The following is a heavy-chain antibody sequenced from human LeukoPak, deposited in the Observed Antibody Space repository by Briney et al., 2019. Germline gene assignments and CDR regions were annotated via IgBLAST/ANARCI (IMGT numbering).Heavy chain of an antibody. D-gene: IGHD2-2*01. J-gene: IGHJ6*02. CDR1: GFTFSSYG. CDR2: IWYDGSNK. CDR3: ARAGPRGVVPAAKLELPYYYYYGMDV. Sequence: SGGSLRLSCAASGFTFSSYGMHWVRQAPGKGLEWVAVIWYDGSNKYYADSVKGRFTISRDNSKNTLYLQMNSLRAEDTAVYYCARAGPRGVVPAAKLELPYYYYYGMDVWGQGTTVTVSS. V-gene: IGHV3-33*01.